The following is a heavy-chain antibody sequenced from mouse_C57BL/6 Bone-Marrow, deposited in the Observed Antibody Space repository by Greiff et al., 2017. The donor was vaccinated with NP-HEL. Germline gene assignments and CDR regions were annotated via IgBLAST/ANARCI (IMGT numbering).Heavy chain of an antibody. Sequence: EVHLVESGGGLVKPGGSLKLSCAASGFTFSSYAMSWVRQTPEKRLEWVATISDGGSYTYYPDTVKGRCTIYRDNAKNNLYLQMSHLKSEDTAMYYCSSEGGPSAMDYWGQGTSVTVSS. CDR1: GFTFSSYA. CDR2: ISDGGSYT. CDR3: SSEGGPSAMDY. V-gene: IGHV5-4*01. J-gene: IGHJ4*01.